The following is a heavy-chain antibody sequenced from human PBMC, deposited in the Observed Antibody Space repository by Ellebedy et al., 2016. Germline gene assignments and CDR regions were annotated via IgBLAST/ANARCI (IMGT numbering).Heavy chain of an antibody. CDR3: AREWNYGLIRGDP. V-gene: IGHV1-3*04. D-gene: IGHD1-7*01. Sequence: ASVKVSCKASGYTFTSYAMHWVRQAPGQRLEWMGWINTDNGNTKYSQKFQGRVTITRDTSASTAYMELRSPKSEDTAVYYCAREWNYGLIRGDPWGQGTLVTVSS. CDR1: GYTFTSYA. CDR2: INTDNGNT. J-gene: IGHJ5*02.